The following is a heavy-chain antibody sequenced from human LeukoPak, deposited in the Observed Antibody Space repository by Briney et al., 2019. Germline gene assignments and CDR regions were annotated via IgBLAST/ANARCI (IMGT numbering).Heavy chain of an antibody. J-gene: IGHJ4*02. CDR1: EFSVSSNY. V-gene: IGHV3-53*01. CDR3: ARGRFSGPDDY. Sequence: GGSLRLSCAVSEFSVSSNYMNWVRQAPGKGLEWVSVIYSGGATYYADSVRGRFTISRDNSKNMVSLQMTSLGAEDTALYYCARGRFSGPDDYWGQGTLVTVSS. CDR2: IYSGGAT. D-gene: IGHD6-19*01.